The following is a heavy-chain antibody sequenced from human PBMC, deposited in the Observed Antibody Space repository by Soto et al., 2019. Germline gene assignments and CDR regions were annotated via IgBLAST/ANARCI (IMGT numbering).Heavy chain of an antibody. CDR2: INPSDGGT. J-gene: IGHJ4*02. D-gene: IGHD2-15*01. V-gene: IGHV1-46*01. Sequence: QVQLVQSGAEVKKPGASVKISCKTSGYTFAMHYIHWVRQVPGQGLEWMGMINPSDGGTSYVQKFQGRVTMTRDTSATTVFLNMSRLTSDDAAVFYCAREDGGGGRRHDFWGQGTLVTVSS. CDR1: GYTFAMHY. CDR3: AREDGGGGRRHDF.